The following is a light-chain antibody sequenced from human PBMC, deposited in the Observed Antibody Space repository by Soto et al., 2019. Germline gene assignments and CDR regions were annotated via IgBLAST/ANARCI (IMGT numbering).Light chain of an antibody. CDR1: SSDIGGYNY. CDR3: CSYTSSAELV. Sequence: QSVLTQPASVSGAPGQSITISCSGSSSDIGGYNYVSWYQHHPGKVPKVMIYEVSNRPSGVSNRFTGSKSGNTASLTISGLQAEDAADYYCCSYTSSAELVFGGGTKVTVL. J-gene: IGLJ3*02. V-gene: IGLV2-14*01. CDR2: EVS.